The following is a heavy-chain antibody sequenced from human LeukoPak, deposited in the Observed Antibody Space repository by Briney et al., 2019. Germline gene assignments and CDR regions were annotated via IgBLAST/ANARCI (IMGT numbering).Heavy chain of an antibody. Sequence: PSETLSLTCAVYGGSFSGYSWSWIRQPPGKGLEWIGEINHSGSTNYNPSLKSRVTISVDTSKNQFSLKLSSVTAADTAVYYCASRRPARRVIRFDYWGQGTLVTVSS. J-gene: IGHJ4*02. V-gene: IGHV4-34*01. CDR3: ASRRPARRVIRFDY. CDR2: INHSGST. CDR1: GGSFSGYS. D-gene: IGHD6-6*01.